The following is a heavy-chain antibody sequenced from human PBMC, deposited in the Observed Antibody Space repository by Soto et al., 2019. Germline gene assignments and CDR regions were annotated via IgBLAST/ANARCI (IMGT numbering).Heavy chain of an antibody. D-gene: IGHD2-15*01. CDR3: ARDDMALFGVDV. V-gene: IGHV1-69*01. J-gene: IGHJ6*02. CDR1: GDTFSSYG. CDR2: IIPLFGTA. Sequence: QVQLVQSGAEVKKPGSSVKVSCKTSGDTFSSYGISWVRQAPGQGLEWMGGIIPLFGTAHYAQKFQGRVTITADESTSTAYMELSSLRSDDTAIYYCARDDMALFGVDVWGQGTTVTVSS.